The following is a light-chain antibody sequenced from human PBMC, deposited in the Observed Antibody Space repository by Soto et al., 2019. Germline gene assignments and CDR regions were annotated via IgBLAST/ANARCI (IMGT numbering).Light chain of an antibody. V-gene: IGKV1-5*03. CDR3: QQYNVYWS. Sequence: DIQMTQSPSTLSASVGDRVTITCRASQGVNIWLAWYQQKPGRAPKLLIHRASISESGVQSRFSGSGSGTEFTLTISSPQPDDFATYYCQQYNVYWSFGPGAKVDIK. CDR2: RAS. CDR1: QGVNIW. J-gene: IGKJ1*01.